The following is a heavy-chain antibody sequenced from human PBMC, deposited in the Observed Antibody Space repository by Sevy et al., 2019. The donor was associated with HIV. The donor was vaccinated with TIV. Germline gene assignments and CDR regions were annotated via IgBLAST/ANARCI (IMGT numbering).Heavy chain of an antibody. CDR3: TTKGDFWSGYQFFEY. Sequence: GGSLRLSCAASGFTFSKAWMTWVRQAPGKGLEWVGRIKSRADGGTKDYAAPVKGRFSISRDDSKNKLYLQMNSLKIEDTAVYYCTTKGDFWSGYQFFEYWGQGTLVTVSS. D-gene: IGHD3-3*01. CDR2: IKSRADGGTK. J-gene: IGHJ4*02. CDR1: GFTFSKAW. V-gene: IGHV3-15*01.